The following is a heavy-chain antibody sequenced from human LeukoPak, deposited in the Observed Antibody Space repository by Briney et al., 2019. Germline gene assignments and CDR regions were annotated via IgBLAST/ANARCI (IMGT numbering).Heavy chain of an antibody. V-gene: IGHV1-18*01. CDR1: GYTFTDYG. J-gene: IGHJ4*02. CDR3: ASFSSSWPPNFDY. CDR2: ISTYNGNT. D-gene: IGHD6-13*01. Sequence: ASVKVSCKASGYTFTDYGISWVRQAPGQGLEWMGWISTYNGNTNYAQKLQGRVTMTTDTSTSTAYMELRSLRSDDTAVYYCASFSSSWPPNFDYWGQGTLVTASS.